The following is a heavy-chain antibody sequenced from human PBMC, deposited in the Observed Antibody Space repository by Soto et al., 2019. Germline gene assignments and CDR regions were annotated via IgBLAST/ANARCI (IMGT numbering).Heavy chain of an antibody. D-gene: IGHD6-13*01. CDR1: GYPFTTYG. V-gene: IGHV1-18*01. CDR3: ARGRIAAAGGGFDP. Sequence: GASVKVSCKASGYPFTTYGISWVRQAPGQGLEWMGWISGYNGDTNYAQKLQGRVTMTTDTSTSTAYMELRSLRSDDTAVYYCARGRIAAAGGGFDPWGQGTLVTVSS. J-gene: IGHJ5*02. CDR2: ISGYNGDT.